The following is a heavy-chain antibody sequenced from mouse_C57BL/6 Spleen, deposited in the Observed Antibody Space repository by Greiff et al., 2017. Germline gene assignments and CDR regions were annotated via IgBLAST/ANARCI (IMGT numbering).Heavy chain of an antibody. Sequence: DVHLVESGGGLVQPGGSLSLSCAASGFTFTDYYMSWVRQPPGKALEWLGFIRNKANGYTTEYSASVKGRFTISRDNSQSILYLQMNALGAEDSATDYCASTPLRQSAMDYWGKGTSVTVSS. J-gene: IGHJ4*01. D-gene: IGHD2-12*01. CDR2: IRNKANGYTT. V-gene: IGHV7-3*01. CDR1: GFTFTDYY. CDR3: ASTPLRQSAMDY.